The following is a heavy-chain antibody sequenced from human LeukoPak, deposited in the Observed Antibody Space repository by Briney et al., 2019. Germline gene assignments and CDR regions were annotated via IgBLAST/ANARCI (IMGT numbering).Heavy chain of an antibody. CDR3: ARSLHIVATNDGFDI. D-gene: IGHD5-12*01. V-gene: IGHV3-48*03. CDR1: GFTFSSYE. J-gene: IGHJ3*02. Sequence: PGGSLRLSCVASGFTFSSYEMNWVRQAPGKRPEWVSYISTTGNNIHYTDSVKGRFTISRDNARNSLYLQMDSLRVEDTAVYYCARSLHIVATNDGFDIWGQGTMVIVSS. CDR2: ISTTGNNI.